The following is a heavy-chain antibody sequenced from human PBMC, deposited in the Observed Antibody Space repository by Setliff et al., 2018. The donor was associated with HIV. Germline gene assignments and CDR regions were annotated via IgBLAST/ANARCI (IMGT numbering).Heavy chain of an antibody. CDR3: ARDRLTYYFDY. J-gene: IGHJ4*02. CDR2: IFASGST. CDR1: GGSINSFY. V-gene: IGHV4-4*07. D-gene: IGHD3-22*01. Sequence: SETLSLTCTVSGGSINSFYWNWVRQPAGRGLEWIGRIFASGSTNYNPSLKSRVTMSVDTSKNQFSLKLSSVTAADTAVYYCARDRLTYYFDYWGQGILVTVS.